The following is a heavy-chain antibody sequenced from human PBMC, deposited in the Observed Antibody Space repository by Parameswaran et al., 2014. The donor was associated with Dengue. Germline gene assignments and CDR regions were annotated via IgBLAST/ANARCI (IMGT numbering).Heavy chain of an antibody. V-gene: IGHV4-4*02. CDR2: IYHSGST. CDR3: ARLLYYYDSSGYRRRWFDP. J-gene: IGHJ5*02. D-gene: IGHD3-22*01. Sequence: VRQMPGKGLEWIGEIYHSGSTNYNPSLKSRVTISVDKSKNQFSLKLSSVTAADTAVYYCARLLYYYDSSGYRRRWFDPWGQGTLVTVSS.